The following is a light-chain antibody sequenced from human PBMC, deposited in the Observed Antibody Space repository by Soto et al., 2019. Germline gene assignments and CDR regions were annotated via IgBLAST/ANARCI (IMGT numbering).Light chain of an antibody. CDR3: PQSYSSPWT. CDR2: KAF. J-gene: IGKJ1*01. CDR1: QSVRTG. V-gene: IGKV1-5*03. Sequence: DIQMNHSASAVSATVGDRVTITCRASQSVRTGLALYPQKPGKAPKPLIYKAFTLKSGVPSRFSGSGSGTDFTLTISRLQRENFATYVCPQSYSSPWTFGQGTKVDI.